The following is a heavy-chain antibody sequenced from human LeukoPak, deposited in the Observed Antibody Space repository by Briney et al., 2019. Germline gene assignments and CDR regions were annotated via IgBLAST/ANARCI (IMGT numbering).Heavy chain of an antibody. D-gene: IGHD2-21*01. J-gene: IGHJ5*02. V-gene: IGHV1-2*02. CDR1: GYSFTDYY. CDR3: ARADRLHGGPYLIGP. Sequence: ASVKVSCKTSGYSFTDYYMHWVGQAPGQGLEWMGWMNPNSGGTSSAPKFQGRVTMTRDTSITTVYMEVSWLTSDDTAIYYCARADRLHGGPYLIGPWGQGTLVTVSS. CDR2: MNPNSGGT.